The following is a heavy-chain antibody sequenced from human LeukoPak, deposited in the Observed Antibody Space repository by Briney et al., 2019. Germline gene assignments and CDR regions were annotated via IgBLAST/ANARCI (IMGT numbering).Heavy chain of an antibody. CDR1: GFTFSDSY. CDR2: ISSSSSYT. J-gene: IGHJ4*02. D-gene: IGHD2-15*01. V-gene: IGHV3-11*05. CDR3: ARGGVVVAATPFDY. Sequence: EGSLRLSCAASGFTFSDSYMSWLRQTREKGLEWGSNISSSSSYTNYEDSGKGRFTMSRDNAKNSMDLQMNSLRAEDTAVYYCARGGVVVAATPFDYWGQGALVTVSS.